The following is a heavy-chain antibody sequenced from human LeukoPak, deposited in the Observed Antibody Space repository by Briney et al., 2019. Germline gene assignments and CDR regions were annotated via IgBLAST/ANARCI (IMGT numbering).Heavy chain of an antibody. V-gene: IGHV3-30*02. Sequence: PGGSLRLSCAASGFTFSSYGMHWVRQAPGKGLERVAFIRYDGSNKYYADSVKGRFTISRDNSKNTLYLQMNSLRAEDTAVYYCAKDPPYYYDSSGYPAYWGQGTLVTVSS. CDR1: GFTFSSYG. J-gene: IGHJ4*02. D-gene: IGHD3-22*01. CDR2: IRYDGSNK. CDR3: AKDPPYYYDSSGYPAY.